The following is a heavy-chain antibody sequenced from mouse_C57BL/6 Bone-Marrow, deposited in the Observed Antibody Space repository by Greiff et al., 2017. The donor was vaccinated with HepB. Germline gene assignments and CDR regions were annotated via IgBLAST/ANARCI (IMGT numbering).Heavy chain of an antibody. V-gene: IGHV3-6*01. J-gene: IGHJ1*03. CDR1: GYSITSGYY. D-gene: IGHD2-1*01. Sequence: EVQLVESGPGLVKPSQSLSLTCSVTGYSITSGYYWNWIRQFPGNKLEWMGYISYDGSNNYNPSLKNRITITRYTSKNQFFLKLNSVTTEDTATYYCARERVSYWYFDVWGTGTTVTVSS. CDR3: ARERVSYWYFDV. CDR2: ISYDGSN.